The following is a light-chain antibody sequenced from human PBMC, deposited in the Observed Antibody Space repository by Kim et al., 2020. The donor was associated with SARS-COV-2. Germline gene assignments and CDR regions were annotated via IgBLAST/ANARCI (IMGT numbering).Light chain of an antibody. CDR1: KSISTY. V-gene: IGKV3-11*01. Sequence: SSLSGERAALPCSAGKSISTYIGWYQQQSGQAPRLLIYDAIDSATGIPARCSGSGVWTAFSLTISSIEPEDFAVYYCQQRGKWPLTFGGGTKVEIK. CDR3: QQRGKWPLT. CDR2: DAI. J-gene: IGKJ4*01.